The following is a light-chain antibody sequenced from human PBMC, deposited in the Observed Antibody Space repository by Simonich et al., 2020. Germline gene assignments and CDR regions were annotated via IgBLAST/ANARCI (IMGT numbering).Light chain of an antibody. Sequence: DIQMTQSPSTLSASVGDRFTITCRASQSISSWLAWYQQKPGKAPKLLIYAASTLQSWVPSRFSGSGSGTEFTLTISSLQPEDFATYYCQQLNSYPPWTFGQGTKVEIK. CDR2: AAS. V-gene: IGKV1-5*01. CDR1: QSISSW. J-gene: IGKJ1*01. CDR3: QQLNSYPPWT.